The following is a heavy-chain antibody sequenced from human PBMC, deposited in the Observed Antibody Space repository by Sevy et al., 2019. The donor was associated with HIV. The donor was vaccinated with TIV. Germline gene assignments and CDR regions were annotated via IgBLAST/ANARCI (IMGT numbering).Heavy chain of an antibody. V-gene: IGHV1-18*01. CDR1: GYIFTTYR. J-gene: IGHJ4*02. CDR2: ISPHNGDT. CDR3: ARAYCSGGRCYPLAY. D-gene: IGHD2-15*01. Sequence: ASVKVSCEASGYIFTTYRISWVRQAPGQGLEWLGWISPHNGDTNYVQKFQGRVTMITDTSTSTAFMELGSLRADDTAVYYCARAYCSGGRCYPLAYWGQGTLVTVSS.